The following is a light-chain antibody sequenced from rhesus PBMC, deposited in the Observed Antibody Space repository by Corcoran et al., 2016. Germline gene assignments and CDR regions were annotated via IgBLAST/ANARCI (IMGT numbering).Light chain of an antibody. CDR3: QQYSNWPWT. Sequence: EIVMTQSPATLSLSPGERATLSCRASQSVSSYVAWYQPKPEQAPRLLISGASSRATGIPDRFSGSGSGTYFTLTISSLEPEDFAVYYCQQYSNWPWTFGQGTKVEIK. V-gene: IGKV3S9*01. CDR1: QSVSSY. CDR2: GAS. J-gene: IGKJ1*01.